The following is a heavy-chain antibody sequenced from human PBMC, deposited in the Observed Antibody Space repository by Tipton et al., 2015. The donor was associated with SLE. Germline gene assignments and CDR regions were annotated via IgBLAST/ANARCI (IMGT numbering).Heavy chain of an antibody. Sequence: SLRLSCAASGFTYSGYAMHWVRPAPGKGLAWVAFIRADGSNKDYADSVKGRFTISRDNSKNTLYLQMNRLRVEDTAVYYCAGGTGAYFDHWGQGTLVTVSS. CDR1: GFTYSGYA. D-gene: IGHD3-16*01. CDR2: IRADGSNK. J-gene: IGHJ4*02. CDR3: AGGTGAYFDH. V-gene: IGHV3-30*02.